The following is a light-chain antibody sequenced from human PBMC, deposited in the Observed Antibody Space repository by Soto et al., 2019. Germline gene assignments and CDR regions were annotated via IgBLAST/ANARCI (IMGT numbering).Light chain of an antibody. CDR2: AAS. CDR3: QQRSNWPRVT. V-gene: IGKV3-11*01. CDR1: QSVSSY. J-gene: IGKJ3*01. Sequence: EIVLTQSPATLSLSPGERATLSCRASQSVSSYLAWYQQKPGQAPRLLIYAASNRATGSPARFSGSGSGTDFTLTISSLEPEDFAVYYCQQRSNWPRVTFGPGPKVDIK.